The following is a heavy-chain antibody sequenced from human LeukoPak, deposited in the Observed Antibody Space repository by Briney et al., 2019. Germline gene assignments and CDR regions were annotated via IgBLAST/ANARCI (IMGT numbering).Heavy chain of an antibody. CDR2: IYTSGST. CDR3: ARVHTPKAVAGSSRGYDYYGMDV. V-gene: IGHV4-4*07. CDR1: GGSISSYY. J-gene: IGHJ6*02. Sequence: SETLSLTCTVSGGSISSYYWSWIRQPAGKGLEWIGRIYTSGSTNYNPSLKSRVTMSVDTSKNQFSLKLSSVTAADTAVYYCARVHTPKAVAGSSRGYDYYGMDVWGQGTTVTVSS. D-gene: IGHD6-19*01.